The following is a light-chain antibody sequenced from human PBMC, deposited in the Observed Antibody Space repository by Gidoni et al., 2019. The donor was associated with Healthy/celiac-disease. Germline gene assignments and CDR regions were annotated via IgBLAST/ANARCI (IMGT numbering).Light chain of an antibody. CDR3: QQYGSSPRT. Sequence: EIVSTQSPGTLSLSPGERATLSCRASQSVSSSYLAWYQQKPGQAPKLLIYGASSRATGIPDRFSGRGSGTDFTLTISRLEPEDFAVYYCQQYGSSPRTFGQGTKLEIK. CDR1: QSVSSSY. J-gene: IGKJ2*01. V-gene: IGKV3-20*01. CDR2: GAS.